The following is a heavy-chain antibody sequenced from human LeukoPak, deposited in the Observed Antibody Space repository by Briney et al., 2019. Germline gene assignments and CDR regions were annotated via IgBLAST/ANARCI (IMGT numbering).Heavy chain of an antibody. Sequence: GSLRLSCAASGFTFSTYTMNWVHQAPGKGLEWVSSITTSSSYIYYADSVKGRFTISRDNAKNSLYLQMNSLRAEDTAVYYCARHVVALGFDYWGQGTLVTVSS. CDR3: ARHVVALGFDY. D-gene: IGHD3-22*01. J-gene: IGHJ4*02. CDR1: GFTFSTYT. CDR2: ITTSSSYI. V-gene: IGHV3-21*01.